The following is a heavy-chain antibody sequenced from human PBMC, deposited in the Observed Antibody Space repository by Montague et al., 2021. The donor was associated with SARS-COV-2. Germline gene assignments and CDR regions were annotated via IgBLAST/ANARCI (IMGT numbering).Heavy chain of an antibody. D-gene: IGHD5-12*01. V-gene: IGHV3-30*04. CDR1: GFTFSSYA. Sequence: SLRISCAASGFTFSSYAMYWVRQAPGKGLEWVAVISYDGSNKYYVDSVKGRFTISRDNSKNTLYLQMNSLRAEDTAVYYCARAALGGYDSYFDYWGQGTLVTVSS. CDR2: ISYDGSNK. CDR3: ARAALGGYDSYFDY. J-gene: IGHJ4*02.